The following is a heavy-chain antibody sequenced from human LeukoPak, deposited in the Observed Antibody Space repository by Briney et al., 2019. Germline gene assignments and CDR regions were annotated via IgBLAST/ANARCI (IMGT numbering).Heavy chain of an antibody. V-gene: IGHV3-23*01. J-gene: IGHJ4*02. Sequence: GGSLRLSCAASGFSFNRYAVAWVRQAPGKGLEWVSSISGSGGRTFFADSVKGRFTISRDNSKNTLYLQMNSLRVEDTAVYYCAKDSPTVTTVGWGARWGQGTLVTVSS. CDR1: GFSFNRYA. D-gene: IGHD4-17*01. CDR2: ISGSGGRT. CDR3: AKDSPTVTTVGWGAR.